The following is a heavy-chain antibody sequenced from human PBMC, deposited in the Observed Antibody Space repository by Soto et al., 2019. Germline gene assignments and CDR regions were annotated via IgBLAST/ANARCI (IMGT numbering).Heavy chain of an antibody. V-gene: IGHV4-34*01. CDR2: INHSGST. CDR3: ARALGYSYGHLPIDY. D-gene: IGHD5-18*01. Sequence: QVQLQQWGAGLLKPSETLSLTCAVYGGSFSGYYWSWIRQPPGKGLEWIGEINHSGSTNYNPSLKSLVTISVDTSKNQCSLMLSSVTAADTAVYYCARALGYSYGHLPIDYWGQGTLVTVSS. CDR1: GGSFSGYY. J-gene: IGHJ4*02.